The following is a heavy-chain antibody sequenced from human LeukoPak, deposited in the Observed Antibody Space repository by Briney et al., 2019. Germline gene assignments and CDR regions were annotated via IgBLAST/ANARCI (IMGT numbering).Heavy chain of an antibody. CDR1: GGSISSYY. CDR2: IYYSGST. Sequence: PSETLSLTCTVSGGSISSYYWSWIRQPPGKGLEWIGYIYYSGSTNYNPSLKSRVTISVDTSKNQFSLKLSSMTAADTAVYYCARDASYGGFDYWGQGTLVTVSS. CDR3: ARDASYGGFDY. D-gene: IGHD4-23*01. J-gene: IGHJ4*02. V-gene: IGHV4-59*01.